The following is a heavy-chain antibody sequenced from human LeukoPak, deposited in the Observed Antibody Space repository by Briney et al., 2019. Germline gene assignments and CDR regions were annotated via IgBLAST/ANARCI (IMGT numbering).Heavy chain of an antibody. CDR2: IYYSGST. CDR3: ARDPEGDGYFDY. Sequence: PSETLSLTCTVSGGSVRTYFWSWIRQPPGRGLERIGNIYYSGSTNYNPSLKSRVTISVDTSKSQFSLKLSSVTAADTAVYYCARDPEGDGYFDYWGQGTLVTVSS. V-gene: IGHV4-59*02. D-gene: IGHD5-24*01. J-gene: IGHJ4*02. CDR1: GGSVRTYF.